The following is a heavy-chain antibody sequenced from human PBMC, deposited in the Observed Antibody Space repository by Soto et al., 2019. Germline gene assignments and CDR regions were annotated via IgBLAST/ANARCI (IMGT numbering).Heavy chain of an antibody. J-gene: IGHJ6*02. D-gene: IGHD3-10*01. CDR1: GGTFSSYA. CDR3: QRGDYYYGMDV. Sequence: QVQLVQSGAEVKKPGSSVKVSCKASGGTFSSYAISWVRQAPGQGLEWMGWINPNSGGTNYAQKFQGRVTMTRDTSISTAYMELSRLRSDDTAVYYCQRGDYYYGMDVWGQGTTVTVSS. V-gene: IGHV1-2*02. CDR2: INPNSGGT.